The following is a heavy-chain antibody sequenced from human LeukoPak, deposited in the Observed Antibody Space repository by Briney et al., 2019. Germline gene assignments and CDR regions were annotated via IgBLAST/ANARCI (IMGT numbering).Heavy chain of an antibody. D-gene: IGHD3-16*01. CDR1: GFTFSSYY. Sequence: PGGSLRLSCVASGFTFSSYYMSWVRQAPGKGLGWVANIKQDGSEIYYVDSVKGRFTISRDNAKSSLYLQMTSLRAEDTAVYYCARMRGQGGQDIWGQGTMVTVSS. V-gene: IGHV3-7*01. CDR3: ARMRGQGGQDI. CDR2: IKQDGSEI. J-gene: IGHJ3*02.